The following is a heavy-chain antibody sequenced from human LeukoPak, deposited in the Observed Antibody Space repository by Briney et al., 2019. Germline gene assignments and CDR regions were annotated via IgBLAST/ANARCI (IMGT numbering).Heavy chain of an antibody. V-gene: IGHV1-2*02. CDR2: LNPNSGGT. CDR1: GYTFSDYY. CDR3: ARGFSYCDY. Sequence: ASVKVSCKPSGYTFSDYYIHWVRQAPGQGLGWRGWLNPNSGGTNYAQTFQGRVTMTRDTSISTAYMELSSLISDDTALYYCARGFSYCDYWGQGTLVTVSS. J-gene: IGHJ4*02.